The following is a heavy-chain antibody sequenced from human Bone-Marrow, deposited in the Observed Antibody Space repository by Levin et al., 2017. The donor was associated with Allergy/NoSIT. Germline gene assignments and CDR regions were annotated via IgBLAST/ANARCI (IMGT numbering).Heavy chain of an antibody. CDR2: FSAGESI. CDR3: EKGSLDYEFPTNFDS. J-gene: IGHJ4*02. V-gene: IGHV3-23*01. Sequence: GGSLRLSCTGSGFKFGDYAMTWVRQAPGKGLEWVSSFSAGESIYYADSVKGRFTISRDNSKNTVYLQLESLTSEDTALYYCEKGSLDYEFPTNFDSWGQGTLVIVSS. D-gene: IGHD3-22*01. CDR1: GFKFGDYA.